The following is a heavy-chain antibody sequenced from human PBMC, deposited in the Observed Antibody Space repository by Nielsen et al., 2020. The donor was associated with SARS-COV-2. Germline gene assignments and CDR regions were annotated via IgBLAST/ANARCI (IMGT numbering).Heavy chain of an antibody. Sequence: GESLKISCAASGFTFSSYAMSWVRQAPGKGLEWVSAISGNGGSTYYADSVKGRFTISRDNSKNTLYLQMNSLRAEDTAVYYCAKDGPPGYCSGGSCLNWFDPWGQGTLVTVSS. V-gene: IGHV3-23*01. D-gene: IGHD2-15*01. CDR3: AKDGPPGYCSGGSCLNWFDP. CDR1: GFTFSSYA. CDR2: ISGNGGST. J-gene: IGHJ5*02.